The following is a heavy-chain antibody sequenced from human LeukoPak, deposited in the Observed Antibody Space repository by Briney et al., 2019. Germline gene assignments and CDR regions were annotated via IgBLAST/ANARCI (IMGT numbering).Heavy chain of an antibody. CDR3: VRLRRNNDRSGYYYYYDY. CDR1: GYTFSDFS. J-gene: IGHJ4*02. V-gene: IGHV3-21*01. CDR2: ISVSSNYR. D-gene: IGHD3-22*01. Sequence: PGGSLRLSCAASGYTFSDFSVNWVRQAPGKGLKWVSSISVSSNYRHYADSVRGRFTISRDDARDSLFLQMNSLRAEDTAVYFCVRLRRNNDRSGYYYYYDYWGQGTLVTVSS.